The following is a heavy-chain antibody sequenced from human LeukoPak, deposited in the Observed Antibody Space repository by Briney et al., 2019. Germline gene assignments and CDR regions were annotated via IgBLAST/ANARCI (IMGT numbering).Heavy chain of an antibody. J-gene: IGHJ4*02. D-gene: IGHD3-10*01. CDR1: GGSISSSNW. CDR2: IYHSGST. Sequence: PSETLSLTCAVSGGSISSSNWWSWVRQPPGKGLEWIGEIYHSGSTNYNPSLKSRVTISVDKSKNQFSLKLSSVTAADTAVYYCARVMGGTMVRGSQHCFDYWGQGTLVTVSS. V-gene: IGHV4-4*02. CDR3: ARVMGGTMVRGSQHCFDY.